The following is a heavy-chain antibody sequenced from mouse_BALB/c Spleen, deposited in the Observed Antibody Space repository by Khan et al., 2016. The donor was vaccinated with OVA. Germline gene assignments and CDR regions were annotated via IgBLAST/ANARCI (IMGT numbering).Heavy chain of an antibody. V-gene: IGHV13-2*02. J-gene: IGHJ2*01. CDR2: ITVRSDNSGA. Sequence: VQLVETGGGLVRPGNSLKLSCVTSGFTFSYYRMHWLRQFPGKRLEWIAVITVRSDNSGANYAESVKGRFTISRDDSKSSVYLQMNRLREEDTATYYCSRGGYYYGTPFDYWGQGTTLTVSS. CDR1: GFTFSYYR. D-gene: IGHD1-1*01. CDR3: SRGGYYYGTPFDY.